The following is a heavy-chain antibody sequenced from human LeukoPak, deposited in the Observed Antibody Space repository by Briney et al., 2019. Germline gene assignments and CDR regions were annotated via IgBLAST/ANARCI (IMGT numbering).Heavy chain of an antibody. J-gene: IGHJ6*03. CDR3: TTDPTGATGTKPGSYYYYYYMDV. CDR1: GFTFSNAW. V-gene: IGHV3-15*01. CDR2: IKSKTDGGTT. D-gene: IGHD1-1*01. Sequence: GGSLRLSCAASGFTFSNAWMSWVRQAPGTGLEWVGRIKSKTDGGTTDYAAPVKGRFTISRDDSKNTLYLQMNSLKTEDTAVYYCTTDPTGATGTKPGSYYYYYYMDVWGKGTTVTVSS.